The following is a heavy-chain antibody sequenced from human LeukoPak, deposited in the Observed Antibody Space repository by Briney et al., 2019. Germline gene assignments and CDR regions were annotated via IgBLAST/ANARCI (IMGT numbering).Heavy chain of an antibody. CDR1: GFTFSSYA. CDR2: ISYDGSNK. D-gene: IGHD3-10*01. J-gene: IGHJ6*02. CDR3: ARVLGRFYGSGSYRGVDV. V-gene: IGHV3-30-3*01. Sequence: GRSLRLSCAASGFTFSSYAMHWVRQAPGKGLEWVAVISYDGSNKYYADSVKGRFTISRDNSKNTLYLQMNSLRAEDTAVYYCARVLGRFYGSGSYRGVDVWGQGTTVTVSS.